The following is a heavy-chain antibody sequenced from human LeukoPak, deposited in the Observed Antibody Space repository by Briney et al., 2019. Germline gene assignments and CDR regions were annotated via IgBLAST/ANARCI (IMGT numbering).Heavy chain of an antibody. D-gene: IGHD1-1*01. Sequence: GGSLRLPCAASGFTFSNYAMSWVRQAPGKGLEWVSVISGSGGSTYYADSVKGRFTISRDNSKNTLYLQMNSLRAEDTAVYYCARLNWANWFDPWGQGTLVTVSS. CDR2: ISGSGGST. J-gene: IGHJ5*02. V-gene: IGHV3-23*01. CDR1: GFTFSNYA. CDR3: ARLNWANWFDP.